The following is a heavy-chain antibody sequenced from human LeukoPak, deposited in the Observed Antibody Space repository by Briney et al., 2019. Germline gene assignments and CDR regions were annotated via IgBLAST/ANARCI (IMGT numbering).Heavy chain of an antibody. CDR1: GGTFSSYA. Sequence: SVKVSCKASGGTFSSYAISWVRQAPGQGLEWMGGIIPIFGTANYAQKFQGRVTITADESTSTAYMELSSLRPEDTAVYYCAIRRVSSGWYNYYGMDVWGQGTTVTVSS. J-gene: IGHJ6*02. V-gene: IGHV1-69*13. D-gene: IGHD6-19*01. CDR2: IIPIFGTA. CDR3: AIRRVSSGWYNYYGMDV.